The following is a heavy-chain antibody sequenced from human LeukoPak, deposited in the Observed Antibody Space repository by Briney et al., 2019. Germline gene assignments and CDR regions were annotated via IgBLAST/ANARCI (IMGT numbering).Heavy chain of an antibody. CDR3: TTDPQGYCSSTSCYTFSYYYGMDV. J-gene: IGHJ6*02. CDR2: IKSKTDGGTT. D-gene: IGHD2-2*02. CDR1: GFTFSDHY. V-gene: IGHV3-15*01. Sequence: PGGSLRLSCAASGFTFSDHYMDWVRQAPGRGLEWVGRIKSKTDGGTTDYAAPVKGRFTISRDDSKNTLYLQMNSLKTEDTAVYYCTTDPQGYCSSTSCYTFSYYYGMDVWGQGTTVTVSS.